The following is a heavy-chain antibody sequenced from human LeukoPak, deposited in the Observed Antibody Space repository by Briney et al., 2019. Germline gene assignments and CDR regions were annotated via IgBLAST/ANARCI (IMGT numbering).Heavy chain of an antibody. J-gene: IGHJ4*02. D-gene: IGHD2-2*01. CDR3: ARGQYCSSTSCFYFDY. V-gene: IGHV4-59*10. CDR1: GGSISSYY. CDR2: IYTSGST. Sequence: SETLSLTCAVYGGSISSYYWSWIRQPAGKGLEWIGRIYTSGSTNYNPSLKSRVTMSVDTSKNQFSLKLSSVTAADTAVYYCARGQYCSSTSCFYFDYWGQGTLVTVSS.